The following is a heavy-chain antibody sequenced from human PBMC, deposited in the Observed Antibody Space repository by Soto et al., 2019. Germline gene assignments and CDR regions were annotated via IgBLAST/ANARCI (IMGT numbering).Heavy chain of an antibody. CDR3: ARITQNWDYGEYNWYFDL. Sequence: QVQLQESGPGLVKPSETLSLTCTVSGGSISSYYWSWIRQPPGKGLEWIGYIYYSGSTNYNPSLKRRVTISIDTSKNQFSLKLSSVTAADTAMYYCARITQNWDYGEYNWYFDLWGRGTLVTVSS. V-gene: IGHV4-59*01. J-gene: IGHJ2*01. D-gene: IGHD4-17*01. CDR1: GGSISSYY. CDR2: IYYSGST.